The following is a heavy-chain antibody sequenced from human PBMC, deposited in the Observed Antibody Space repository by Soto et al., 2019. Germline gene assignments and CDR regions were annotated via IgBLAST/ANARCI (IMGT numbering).Heavy chain of an antibody. CDR3: ARDSSGWTGGFGY. V-gene: IGHV4-31*03. Sequence: QVQLQESGPGLVKPSQTLSLTCTVSGASISSGGYYWNWIRQHPGKGLEWIGYIFYSGSTYYNPSLRSRVSISVDTSKNQFSLKLSSVTAADTAVYYCARDSSGWTGGFGYWGQGILVTVSS. J-gene: IGHJ4*02. D-gene: IGHD6-19*01. CDR2: IFYSGST. CDR1: GASISSGGYY.